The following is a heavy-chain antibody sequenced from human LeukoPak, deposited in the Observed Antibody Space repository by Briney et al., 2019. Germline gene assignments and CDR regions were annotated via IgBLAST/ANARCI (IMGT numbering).Heavy chain of an antibody. CDR3: ATDLFDWDAFDI. V-gene: IGHV1-24*01. CDR1: GYTLTELS. D-gene: IGHD3/OR15-3a*01. Sequence: ASVKVSCKVSGYTLTELSMHWVRQAPGKGLEWMGGFDPEDGETIYAQKFQGRVTMTEDTSTDTAYMELSSLRSEDTAVYYCATDLFDWDAFDIWGQGTMVTVSS. J-gene: IGHJ3*02. CDR2: FDPEDGET.